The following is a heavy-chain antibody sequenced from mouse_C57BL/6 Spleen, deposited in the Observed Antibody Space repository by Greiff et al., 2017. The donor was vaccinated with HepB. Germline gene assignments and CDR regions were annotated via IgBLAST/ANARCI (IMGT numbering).Heavy chain of an antibody. V-gene: IGHV1-50*01. CDR3: ARGPTTGGLFDY. D-gene: IGHD1-1*01. J-gene: IGHJ2*01. Sequence: QVQLQQPGAELVKPGASVKLSCKASGYTFTSYWMQWVKQRPGQGLEWIGEIDPSDSYTNYNQKFKGKATLTVETSSSTAYMQLSSLTSEDSAVYYCARGPTTGGLFDYWGQGTTLTVSS. CDR2: IDPSDSYT. CDR1: GYTFTSYW.